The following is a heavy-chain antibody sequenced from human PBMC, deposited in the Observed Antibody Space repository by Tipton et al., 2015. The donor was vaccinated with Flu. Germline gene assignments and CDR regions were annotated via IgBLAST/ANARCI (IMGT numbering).Heavy chain of an antibody. CDR2: TDSAGDT. J-gene: IGHJ6*02. CDR1: GFTFSDYD. D-gene: IGHD6-13*01. CDR3: ARGPLPDSNWYNGMDV. Sequence: GSLRLSCAASGFTFSDYDMHWVRQATGEGLQWVSGTDSAGDTYYLDTVKGRFTISRDNAKNSLYLQMNSLRAGDTAVYFCARGPLPDSNWYNGMDVWGQGTTVTVSS. V-gene: IGHV3-13*01.